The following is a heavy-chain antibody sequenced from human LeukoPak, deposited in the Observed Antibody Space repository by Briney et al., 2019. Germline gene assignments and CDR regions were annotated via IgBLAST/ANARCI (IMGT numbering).Heavy chain of an antibody. J-gene: IGHJ4*02. CDR3: AGEGHYYDSSGYYYGGEDY. CDR2: IYTRGST. D-gene: IGHD3-22*01. Sequence: SETLSLTCTVYGGSLSSSYWSWIRQPAGKGLEWIGRIYTRGSTNYNPSRKSRVTMSVDTSKNQFSLKLSSVTAADTAVYYCAGEGHYYDSSGYYYGGEDYWGQGTLVTVSS. V-gene: IGHV4-4*07. CDR1: GGSLSSSY.